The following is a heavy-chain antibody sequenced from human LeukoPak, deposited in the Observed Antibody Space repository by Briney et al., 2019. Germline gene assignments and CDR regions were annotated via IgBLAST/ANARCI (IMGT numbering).Heavy chain of an antibody. Sequence: GGSLRLSCAASGFTFSSYSMNWVRQAPGRGLEWVSSISSSSSYIYYADSVKGRFTISRDNAKNSLYLQMNSLRAEDTAVYYCARGGYCSSTSCYSHDAFDIWGQGTMVTVSS. CDR2: ISSSSSYI. J-gene: IGHJ3*02. CDR3: ARGGYCSSTSCYSHDAFDI. D-gene: IGHD2-2*01. CDR1: GFTFSSYS. V-gene: IGHV3-21*01.